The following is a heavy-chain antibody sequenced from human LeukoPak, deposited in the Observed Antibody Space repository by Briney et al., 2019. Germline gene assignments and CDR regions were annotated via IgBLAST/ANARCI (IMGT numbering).Heavy chain of an antibody. D-gene: IGHD3-9*01. J-gene: IGHJ4*02. Sequence: SDTLSLTCSVSGGSINSNSHHWDWIRQAPGKGLEWIGNIYYSGTTSYNPSLKSRVTISVDTSKNQFSLRLSSVTAADTAVYYCARRGDILTDYAFDYWGPGTLVTVSS. CDR1: GGSINSNSHH. CDR2: IYYSGTT. V-gene: IGHV4-39*01. CDR3: ARRGDILTDYAFDY.